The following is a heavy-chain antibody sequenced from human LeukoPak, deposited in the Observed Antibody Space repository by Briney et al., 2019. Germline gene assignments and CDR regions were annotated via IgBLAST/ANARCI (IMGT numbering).Heavy chain of an antibody. CDR1: GFTFSSYG. V-gene: IGHV3-33*01. CDR3: ARARKYYYDGSGYHQLHFDY. J-gene: IGHJ4*02. Sequence: GGSLRLSCAASGFTFSSYGMHWVRQAPGKGLEWVAVIWYDGSNKYYADSVKGRFTISRDNSKDTLYLQMNSLRAEDTTVYYCARARKYYYDGSGYHQLHFDYWGQGTLVTVSS. D-gene: IGHD3-22*01. CDR2: IWYDGSNK.